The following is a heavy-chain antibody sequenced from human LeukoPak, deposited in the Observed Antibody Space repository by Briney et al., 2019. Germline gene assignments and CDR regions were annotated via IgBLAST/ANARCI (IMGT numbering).Heavy chain of an antibody. CDR2: INPSGGST. V-gene: IGHV1-46*01. CDR3: ARDRIDEYSSSWGDY. CDR1: GYTFTSYY. D-gene: IGHD6-6*01. Sequence: ASVKVSCKASGYTFTSYYMHWVRQAPGQGLEWMGIINPSGGSTSYAQKFQGRVTMTRDTSTSTVYMELSSLRSEDTAVYYCARDRIDEYSSSWGDYWGQGTLVTVSS. J-gene: IGHJ4*02.